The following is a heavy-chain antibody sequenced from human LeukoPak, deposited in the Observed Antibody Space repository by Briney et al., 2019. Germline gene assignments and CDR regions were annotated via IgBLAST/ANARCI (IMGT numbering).Heavy chain of an antibody. D-gene: IGHD6-6*01. CDR2: INHSGST. J-gene: IGHJ4*02. Sequence: SETLSLTCAVYGGSFSGYYWSWIRQPPGKGLEWIGEINHSGSTNYNPSLKSRVTISVDTSKKQFSLQLRSVTAADTAVYYCAGMSSSWALGDWGQGTLVTVSS. CDR3: AGMSSSWALGD. V-gene: IGHV4-34*01. CDR1: GGSFSGYY.